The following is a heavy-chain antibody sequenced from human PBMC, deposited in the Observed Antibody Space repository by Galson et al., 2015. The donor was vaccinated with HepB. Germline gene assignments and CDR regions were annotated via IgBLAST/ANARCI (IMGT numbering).Heavy chain of an antibody. D-gene: IGHD2-8*01. V-gene: IGHV3-23*01. CDR3: AKDGIMVSNNPYQLHF. Sequence: SLRLSCAASGFTFSRYAMTWVRQAPGKGLEWISSITSNGGRTFYTNSAKGRFTISRDNSRNTVVLQLSSLRPEDTAAYYCAKDGIMVSNNPYQLHFWGQGTLVSVSS. CDR2: ITSNGGRT. J-gene: IGHJ4*02. CDR1: GFTFSRYA.